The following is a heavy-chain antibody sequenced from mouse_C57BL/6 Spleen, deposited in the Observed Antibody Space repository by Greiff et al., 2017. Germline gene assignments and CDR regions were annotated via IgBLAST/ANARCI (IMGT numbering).Heavy chain of an antibody. CDR3: ARSGGDAEGGGRWYFGV. V-gene: IGHV1-80*01. CDR2: IYPADGHT. CDR1: GYAFSSYW. J-gene: IGHJ1*03. Sequence: QVQLQQPGAELVKPGASVKISCKASGYAFSSYWMNWVKQRPGKGLEWIGQIYPADGHTNYNGKFKGKAILTADTSSSTAYMQLSSLTSADSAVFLFARSGGDAEGGGRWYFGVWGTGTTVTVSS. D-gene: IGHD1-1*02.